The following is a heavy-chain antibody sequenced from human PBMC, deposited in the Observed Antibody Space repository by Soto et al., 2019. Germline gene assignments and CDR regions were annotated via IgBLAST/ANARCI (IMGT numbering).Heavy chain of an antibody. V-gene: IGHV3-66*04. CDR2: IYSGGST. J-gene: IGHJ4*02. CDR1: GFSVSSNY. D-gene: IGHD6-6*01. Sequence: HPGGSLRLSSAASGFSVSSNYMSWVRQAPGKGLEWVSVIYSGGSTYYADSVKGRFTISRDNSKNTLYLQMNSLRAEDTAVYYCARRFKYSSSPPGGFDYWGQGTLVTVSS. CDR3: ARRFKYSSSPPGGFDY.